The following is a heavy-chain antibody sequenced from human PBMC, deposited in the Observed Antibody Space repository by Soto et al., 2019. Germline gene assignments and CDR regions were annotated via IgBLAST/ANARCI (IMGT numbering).Heavy chain of an antibody. CDR3: VGAREYYDSSGYTEYYGMDV. Sequence: SETLSLTCTVSGGSISSYYWSWIRQPPGKGLGWIGYIYYSGSTNYNPSLKSRVTISVDTSKNQFSLKLSSVTAADTAVYYCVGAREYYDSSGYTEYYGMDVWGQGTTVTVSS. CDR1: GGSISSYY. V-gene: IGHV4-59*01. CDR2: IYYSGST. D-gene: IGHD3-22*01. J-gene: IGHJ6*02.